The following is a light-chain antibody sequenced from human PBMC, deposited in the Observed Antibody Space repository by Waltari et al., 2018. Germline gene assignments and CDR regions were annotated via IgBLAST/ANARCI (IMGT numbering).Light chain of an antibody. V-gene: IGLV2-23*02. CDR3: CSYSGSGSFPYV. J-gene: IGLJ1*01. Sequence: QSALTQPASVSGSPGQSLTISSTGSSNTLGFYDLVSWYQQHPGKAPKLIIFDVIKRPSGVSDRFSGSKSGNTASLTISGLQTEDDADYYCCSYSGSGSFPYVFGPGTRVAVL. CDR1: SNTLGFYDL. CDR2: DVI.